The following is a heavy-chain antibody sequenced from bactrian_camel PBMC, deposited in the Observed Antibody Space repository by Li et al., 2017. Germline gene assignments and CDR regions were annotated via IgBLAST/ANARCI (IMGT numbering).Heavy chain of an antibody. Sequence: QLVESGGGSVQPGGSLRLSCVASGYIFDSTTNRMAWFRQAPGKEREGVAAIYSMGGKTYYTDSVKGRFTISQDKAKDTVVLQMNSLETEDTAMYYCADLQPAVAGFSYWGQGTQVTVS. J-gene: IGHJ6*01. V-gene: IGHV3S25*01. CDR1: GYIFDSTTNR. D-gene: IGHD1*01. CDR3: ADLQPAVAGFSY. CDR2: IYSMGGKT.